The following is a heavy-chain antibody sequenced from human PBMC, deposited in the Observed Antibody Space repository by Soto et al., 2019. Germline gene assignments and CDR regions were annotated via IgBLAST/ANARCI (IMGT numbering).Heavy chain of an antibody. Sequence: ASVQVSCKASGYTFPDYGIHWVRQAPGQGLEWMGWINTYNGNTNYTQKLQGRVTMTRDTSTSTAYMDLRSLRFADTALYYRATERDDSSWSTAENFQHWGQGTLGTVSS. CDR3: ATERDDSSWSTAENFQH. CDR1: GYTFPDYG. J-gene: IGHJ1*01. D-gene: IGHD6-6*01. V-gene: IGHV1-18*01. CDR2: INTYNGNT.